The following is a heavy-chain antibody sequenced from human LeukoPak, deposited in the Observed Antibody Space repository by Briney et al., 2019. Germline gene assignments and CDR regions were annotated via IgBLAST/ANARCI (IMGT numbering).Heavy chain of an antibody. CDR2: VVVGSGNT. Sequence: RRASVKVSCKASGFTFSSSAVQWVRQARGQRLEWIGWVVVGSGNTNYAQKFQERVTITRDMSTSTAYMELSSLRSEDTAVYYCARDLHSSGPDYWGQGTLVTVSS. D-gene: IGHD3-22*01. J-gene: IGHJ4*02. CDR3: ARDLHSSGPDY. V-gene: IGHV1-58*01. CDR1: GFTFSSSA.